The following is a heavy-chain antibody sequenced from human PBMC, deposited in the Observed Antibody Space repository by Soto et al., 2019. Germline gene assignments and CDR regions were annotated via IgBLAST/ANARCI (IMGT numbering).Heavy chain of an antibody. CDR2: ISWNSGSI. D-gene: IGHD5-12*01. CDR3: AKDIGFGGYDFPRSFDY. V-gene: IGHV3-9*01. J-gene: IGHJ4*02. Sequence: PGVSLRLSCAASGFTFDDYAMHWVRQAPGKGLEWVSGISWNSGSIGYADSVKGRFTISRDNAKNSLYLQMNSLRAEDTALYYCAKDIGFGGYDFPRSFDYWGQGTLVTVSS. CDR1: GFTFDDYA.